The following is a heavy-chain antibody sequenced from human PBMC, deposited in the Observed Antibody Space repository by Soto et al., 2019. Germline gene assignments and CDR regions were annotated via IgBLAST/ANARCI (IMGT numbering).Heavy chain of an antibody. J-gene: IGHJ5*02. D-gene: IGHD5-18*01. CDR3: ANTAMVASSADNWFDP. CDR1: GGSISSSSYY. V-gene: IGHV4-39*01. CDR2: IYYSGST. Sequence: SETLSLTCTVSGGSISSSSYYWGWIRQPPGKGLEWIGSIYYSGSTYYNPSLKSQVTISVDTSKNQFSLKLSSVTAADTAVYYCANTAMVASSADNWFDPWGQGTLVTVSS.